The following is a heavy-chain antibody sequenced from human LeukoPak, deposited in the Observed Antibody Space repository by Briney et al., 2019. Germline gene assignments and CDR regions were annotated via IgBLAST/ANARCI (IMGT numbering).Heavy chain of an antibody. V-gene: IGHV1-18*01. D-gene: IGHD2-2*01. CDR2: ISAYNGNT. J-gene: IGHJ4*02. Sequence: ASVKVSCKASGGTFSSYAISWVRQAPGQGLEWMGWISAYNGNTNYAQKLQGRVTMTTDTSTSTAYMELRSLRSDDTAVYYCARDHIVVVPAPDYWGQGTLVTVSS. CDR1: GGTFSSYA. CDR3: ARDHIVVVPAPDY.